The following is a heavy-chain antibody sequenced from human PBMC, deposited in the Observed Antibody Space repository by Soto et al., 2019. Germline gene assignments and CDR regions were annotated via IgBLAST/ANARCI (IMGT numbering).Heavy chain of an antibody. J-gene: IGHJ2*01. CDR1: GGSISSGGYS. CDR3: ATLPRVDGGTGGRYFDL. Sequence: QLQLQESGSGLVKPSQTLSLTCAVSGGSISSGGYSWSWIRQPPGKGLEWIGYIYHSGSTYYNPSLKSRVTISVDRSKNQFSLKLSSVTAADTAVYYCATLPRVDGGTGGRYFDLWGRGTLVTVSS. CDR2: IYHSGST. V-gene: IGHV4-30-2*01.